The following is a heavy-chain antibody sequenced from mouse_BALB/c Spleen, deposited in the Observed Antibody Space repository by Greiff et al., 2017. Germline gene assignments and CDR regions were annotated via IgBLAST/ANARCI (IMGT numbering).Heavy chain of an antibody. D-gene: IGHD1-1*01. V-gene: IGHV3-2*02. Sequence: VQLQQSGPGLVKPSQSLSLTCTVTGYSITSDYAWNWIRQFPGNKLEWMGYISYSGSTSYNPSLKSRISITRDTSKNQFFLQLNSVTTEDTATYYCARSLYYGSRGFAYWGQGTLVTVSA. CDR1: GYSITSDYA. J-gene: IGHJ3*01. CDR3: ARSLYYGSRGFAY. CDR2: ISYSGST.